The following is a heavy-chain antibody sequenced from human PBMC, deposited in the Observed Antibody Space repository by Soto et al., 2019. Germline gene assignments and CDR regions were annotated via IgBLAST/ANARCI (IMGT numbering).Heavy chain of an antibody. J-gene: IGHJ6*02. D-gene: IGHD2-21*01. CDR2: INPSGGST. CDR3: SRGSPRQAPYSRHGMDV. V-gene: IGHV1-46*01. Sequence: QVQLVQSGTEVRQPGASAKVSCKSSGYTFTNYYMNWVRQAPGQGLEWLGIINPSGGSTAYAQKFQGRVTMTRDTSRSTVYMELSSLRSEDTAVYYCSRGSPRQAPYSRHGMDVWGQGTTVTVSS. CDR1: GYTFTNYY.